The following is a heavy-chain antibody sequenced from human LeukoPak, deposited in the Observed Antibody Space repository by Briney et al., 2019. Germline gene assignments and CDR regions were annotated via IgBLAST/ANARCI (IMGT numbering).Heavy chain of an antibody. CDR1: GGTFSSYA. CDR3: AREGGDYYDSSGYYRGLLDY. Sequence: SVKVSCKASGGTFSSYAISWVRQAPGQGLEWMGGIIPIFGTAKYAQKFQGRVTITADESTSTAYMELSSLRSEDTAVYYCAREGGDYYDSSGYYRGLLDYWGQGTLVTVSS. V-gene: IGHV1-69*13. CDR2: IIPIFGTA. J-gene: IGHJ4*02. D-gene: IGHD3-22*01.